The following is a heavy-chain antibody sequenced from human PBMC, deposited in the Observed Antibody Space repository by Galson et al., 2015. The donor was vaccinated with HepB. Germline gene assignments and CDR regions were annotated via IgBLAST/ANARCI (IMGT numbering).Heavy chain of an antibody. CDR3: ARAFPGYSSGWQQGGGGYFDY. CDR2: ILYDGSNK. V-gene: IGHV3-30-3*01. J-gene: IGHJ4*02. CDR1: GFTFSSYA. D-gene: IGHD6-19*01. Sequence: SLRLSCAASGFTFSSYAMHWVRQAPGKGLEWVAVILYDGSNKYYADSVKGRFTISRDNSKNTLYLQMNSLRAEDTAVYYCARAFPGYSSGWQQGGGGYFDYWGQGTLVTVSS.